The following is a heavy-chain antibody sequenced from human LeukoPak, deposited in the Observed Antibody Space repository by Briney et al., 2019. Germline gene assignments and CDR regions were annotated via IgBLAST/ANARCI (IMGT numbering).Heavy chain of an antibody. J-gene: IGHJ4*02. Sequence: GGSLRLSCAASGFTFSSYGMHWVRQAPGKGLEWVAVLSYDGSNKYYADSVKGRFTISRDNSKSTLYLQMDSLRAEDTAVYYCASPNSMAGTHYFHYWGQGTLVTVSS. V-gene: IGHV3-30*03. CDR2: LSYDGSNK. D-gene: IGHD6-19*01. CDR3: ASPNSMAGTHYFHY. CDR1: GFTFSSYG.